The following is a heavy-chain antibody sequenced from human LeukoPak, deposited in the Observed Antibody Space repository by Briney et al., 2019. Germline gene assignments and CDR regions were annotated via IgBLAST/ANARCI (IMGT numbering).Heavy chain of an antibody. J-gene: IGHJ4*02. CDR3: ARGAQLTDF. Sequence: GGSLRLSCAASGFTFYTYGMHWVRQAPGKGLEYVSGIGPDGGTTYYANSVKGRFTVSRDNSKYMLYLQMGSLTADDMAVYYCARGAQLTDFWGQGTLVTVSS. CDR1: GFTFYTYG. D-gene: IGHD6-13*01. CDR2: IGPDGGTT. V-gene: IGHV3-64*01.